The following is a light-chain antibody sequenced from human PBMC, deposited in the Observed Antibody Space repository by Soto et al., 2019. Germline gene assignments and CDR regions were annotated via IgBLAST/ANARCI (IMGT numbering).Light chain of an antibody. Sequence: EIVLTQSPGTLSLSPGERATLSCRSSHSVSSNYLAWYQQKPGQAPRLLISDVSSRATGIPDMFSGSGSGTDFPLTISRLEPVDFAVYYCQQYGISPTFGQGTKVEIK. CDR2: DVS. V-gene: IGKV3-20*01. CDR3: QQYGISPT. J-gene: IGKJ1*01. CDR1: HSVSSNY.